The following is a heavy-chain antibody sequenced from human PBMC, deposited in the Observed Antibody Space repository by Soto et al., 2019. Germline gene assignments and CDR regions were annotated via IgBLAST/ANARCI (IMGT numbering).Heavy chain of an antibody. D-gene: IGHD2-21*01. CDR3: VRGVNPFDI. Sequence: GGSLRLSCAASGFTFSTYWMHWVRQAPGKGLVWVSRINSDGRSTDYADSVNGRFTISRDNAKNTLYLQMNSLRAEDTAVYYCVRGVNPFDIWGQGTMVTVSS. CDR2: INSDGRST. CDR1: GFTFSTYW. J-gene: IGHJ3*02. V-gene: IGHV3-74*01.